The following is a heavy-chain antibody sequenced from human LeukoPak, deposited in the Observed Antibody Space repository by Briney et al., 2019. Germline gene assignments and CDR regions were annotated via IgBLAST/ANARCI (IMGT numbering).Heavy chain of an antibody. V-gene: IGHV1-69*13. D-gene: IGHD6-25*01. J-gene: IGHJ4*02. CDR2: IIPIFGTA. CDR3: ARGLDAAAGLANFDY. CDR1: GGTFSSYA. Sequence: GASVKVSCKASGGTFSSYAISWVRQAPGQGLEWMGGIIPIFGTANYAQKFQGRVTITADESTSTAYMELSSLRSEDTAVYYCARGLDAAAGLANFDYWGQGTLVTVSS.